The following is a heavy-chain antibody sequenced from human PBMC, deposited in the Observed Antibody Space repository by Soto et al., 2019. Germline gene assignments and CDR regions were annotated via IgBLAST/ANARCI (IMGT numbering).Heavy chain of an antibody. CDR2: INGDGRTT. J-gene: IGHJ3*02. D-gene: IGHD2-2*01. CDR1: GFTFSNYW. CDR3: ARAGLGYCTSTSCHPGFDI. V-gene: IGHV3-74*01. Sequence: GGSLRLSCGASGFTFSNYWMHCVRQAPGKGLEWVSRINGDGRTTIYADSVKGRFTISRDNAKNTLYLQMNSLRAEDTAVYYCARAGLGYCTSTSCHPGFDIWGQGTMVTVSS.